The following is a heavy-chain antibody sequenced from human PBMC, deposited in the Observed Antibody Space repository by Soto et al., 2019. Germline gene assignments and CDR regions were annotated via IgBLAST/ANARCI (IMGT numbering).Heavy chain of an antibody. J-gene: IGHJ4*02. D-gene: IGHD2-2*01. CDR2: MSYDGSNK. Sequence: QVQLVESGGGVVQPGRSLRLSCAASGFTFSSYAMHWVRQAPGKGLEWVAVMSYDGSNKYYADSVKGRFTISRDNSKNTLYLKMNSMRAEDTAVYYCARACLDTPALYCWGQGTRVTVSS. CDR1: GFTFSSYA. CDR3: ARACLDTPALYC. V-gene: IGHV3-30-3*01.